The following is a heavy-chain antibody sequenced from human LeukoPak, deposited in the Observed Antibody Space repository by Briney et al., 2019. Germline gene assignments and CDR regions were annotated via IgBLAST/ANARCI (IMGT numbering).Heavy chain of an antibody. CDR2: ISGDGAST. Sequence: PGGSLRLSCAASGFTFAIHAMTWVRQAPGKGLEWVSGISGDGASTHYAESVKGRFTISRDNSKNTLYLQMNSLRAEDTAVYYCAKGLPVAVRSYFDYWGQGTLVTVSS. V-gene: IGHV3-23*01. D-gene: IGHD6-19*01. CDR3: AKGLPVAVRSYFDY. J-gene: IGHJ4*02. CDR1: GFTFAIHA.